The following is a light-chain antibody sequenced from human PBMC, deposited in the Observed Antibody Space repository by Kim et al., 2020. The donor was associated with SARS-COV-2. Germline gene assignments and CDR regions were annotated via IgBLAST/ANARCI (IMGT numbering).Light chain of an antibody. CDR2: DVS. CDR1: SSDVGGYNC. Sequence: QSALTQPASVSGSPGQSITISCTGTSSDVGGYNCVSWYQQHPGKAPKLMIYDVSKRPSGVSNRFSGSKSGNTASLTISGLRAEDEAVYYCSSYTSSSSYVFGAGTKVTVL. J-gene: IGLJ1*01. V-gene: IGLV2-14*01. CDR3: SSYTSSSSYV.